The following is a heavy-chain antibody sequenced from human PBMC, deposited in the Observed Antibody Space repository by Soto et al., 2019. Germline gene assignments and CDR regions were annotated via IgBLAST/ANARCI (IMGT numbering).Heavy chain of an antibody. CDR3: ARNSLTGYYTYYYSMDV. Sequence: GESLKISCMSSGYSFSSYWIAWVRLMPGKGLEWMGSIYPDDSDTKYSPSFQGQVTISADKSISAAYLQWSSLKASDTAIYYCARNSLTGYYTYYYSMDVWGQGTT. D-gene: IGHD3-9*01. CDR2: IYPDDSDT. J-gene: IGHJ6*01. V-gene: IGHV5-51*01. CDR1: GYSFSSYW.